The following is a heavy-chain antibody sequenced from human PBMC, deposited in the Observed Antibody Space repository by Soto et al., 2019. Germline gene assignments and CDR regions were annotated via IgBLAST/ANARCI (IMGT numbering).Heavy chain of an antibody. CDR1: GFTFSSYA. CDR2: ISGSGGST. Sequence: GGSPRLSCAASGFTFSSYAMSWVRQAPGKGLEWVSAISGSGGSTYYADSVKGRFTITRDNSKNTLYLQMNSLRAEDTAVYYCAKDPDIVVVPAAKPGGGNDDYWGQGTLVTVSS. CDR3: AKDPDIVVVPAAKPGGGNDDY. V-gene: IGHV3-23*01. J-gene: IGHJ4*02. D-gene: IGHD2-2*01.